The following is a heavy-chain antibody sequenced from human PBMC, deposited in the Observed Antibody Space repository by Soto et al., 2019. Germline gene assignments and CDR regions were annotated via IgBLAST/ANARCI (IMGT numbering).Heavy chain of an antibody. CDR2: ISAYNGNT. CDR3: ARGWVYYDSSGAIDY. V-gene: IGHV1-18*01. D-gene: IGHD3-22*01. CDR1: GYTFTSYG. Sequence: QVKLVQSGAEVKKPGASVKVSCKASGYTFTSYGISWVRQAPGQGLEWMGWISAYNGNTNYAQKPQGRVTMTTDTSTSTSYKELRSLRSDDTAGYYCARGWVYYDSSGAIDYWGQGTLVTVSS. J-gene: IGHJ4*02.